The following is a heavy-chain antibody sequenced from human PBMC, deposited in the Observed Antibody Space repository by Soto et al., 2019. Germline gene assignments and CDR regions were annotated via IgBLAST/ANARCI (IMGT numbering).Heavy chain of an antibody. J-gene: IGHJ4*02. Sequence: GASVKVSCKASGYTFTYYAMHWVRQAPGQRLEWMGWINADNGDTKYSQKFQGRVTITRDTSATSAYMELSGLRSEDTAVYYCARDGRADNYGDYMDYWGQGTLVTVSS. CDR2: INADNGDT. CDR3: ARDGRADNYGDYMDY. V-gene: IGHV1-3*01. CDR1: GYTFTYYA. D-gene: IGHD4-17*01.